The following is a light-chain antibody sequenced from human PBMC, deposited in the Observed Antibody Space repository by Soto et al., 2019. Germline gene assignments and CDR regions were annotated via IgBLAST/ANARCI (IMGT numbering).Light chain of an antibody. Sequence: DLVMTQSPLSLPVTPGEPASISCRFSQSILHSNGYNYLDWYLQKTGQPPQILIYLGSNRASGVPDRFSGSGSGTDCTLKISRVEAEDVGVYYCMQGTHWPITFGQGTRLEIK. J-gene: IGKJ5*01. V-gene: IGKV2-28*01. CDR1: QSILHSNGYNY. CDR2: LGS. CDR3: MQGTHWPIT.